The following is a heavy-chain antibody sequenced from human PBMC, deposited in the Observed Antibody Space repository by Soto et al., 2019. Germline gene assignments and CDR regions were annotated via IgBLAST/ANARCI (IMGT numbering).Heavy chain of an antibody. V-gene: IGHV3-33*01. J-gene: IGHJ4*02. CDR2: IWYDGSNK. CDR3: ARDLVGANSY. D-gene: IGHD1-26*01. Sequence: QVQLVESGGGVVQPGRSLRLSCAASGFTFSSYGMHWVRQAPGKGLEWVAVIWYDGSNKYYADSVKGRFTISRDNSKNTLDLQMNSRRAEDTAVYYCARDLVGANSYWGQGTLVTVSS. CDR1: GFTFSSYG.